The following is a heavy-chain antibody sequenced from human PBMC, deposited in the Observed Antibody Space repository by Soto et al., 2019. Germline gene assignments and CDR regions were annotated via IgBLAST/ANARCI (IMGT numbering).Heavy chain of an antibody. J-gene: IGHJ6*02. D-gene: IGHD2-15*01. Sequence: SETLSLTCTVSGGSISSGGYYWSWIRQHPGTGLEWIGHISYSGSTYYNPSLKSRVTISVDTSKNQFSLKLSSVTAADTAVYYCARDKVVRESVYGMDVWGQGTTVTVSS. CDR3: ARDKVVRESVYGMDV. CDR2: ISYSGST. V-gene: IGHV4-30-4*01. CDR1: GGSISSGGYY.